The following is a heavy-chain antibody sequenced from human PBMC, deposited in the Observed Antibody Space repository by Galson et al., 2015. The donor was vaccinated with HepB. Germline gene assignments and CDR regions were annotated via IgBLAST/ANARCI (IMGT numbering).Heavy chain of an antibody. J-gene: IGHJ4*02. CDR1: GFTFSSYW. CDR3: ARGGGRCTNGVCYRPPLIY. V-gene: IGHV3-7*03. D-gene: IGHD2-8*01. Sequence: SLRLSCAASGFTFSSYWMSWVRQAPGKGLEWVANIKQDGSEKYYVDSVKGRFTISRDNAKNSLYLQMNSLRAEDTAVYYCARGGGRCTNGVCYRPPLIYWGQGTLVTVSS. CDR2: IKQDGSEK.